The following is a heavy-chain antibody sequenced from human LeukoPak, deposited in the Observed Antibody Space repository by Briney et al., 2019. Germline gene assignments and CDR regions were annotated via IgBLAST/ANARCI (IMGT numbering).Heavy chain of an antibody. CDR1: GFTLSSYA. CDR3: AKYYFDGSGRSFYY. CDR2: INGNGDNT. D-gene: IGHD3-22*01. J-gene: IGHJ4*02. Sequence: SGGSLRLSCAASGFTLSSYAISWVRQAPGKGLEWVSSINGNGDNTYYADSVKGRFTISRDNSKNTLFLQLSSLRAEDTAVYYCAKYYFDGSGRSFYYWGQGTLVTVSS. V-gene: IGHV3-23*01.